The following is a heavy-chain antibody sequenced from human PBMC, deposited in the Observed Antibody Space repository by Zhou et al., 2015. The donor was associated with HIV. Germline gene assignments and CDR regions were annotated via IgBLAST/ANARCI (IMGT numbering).Heavy chain of an antibody. D-gene: IGHD3-10*01. CDR1: GYTFTNYY. V-gene: IGHV1-46*01. CDR2: TNPSGGST. Sequence: QVQLVQSGAEVKKPGASVKVSCKASGYTFTNYYMHWVRQAPGQGLEWMGITNPSGGSTRNAQRFQGRVTMTRDTSTSTVYMELSSLRSEDTAVYYCARDRDPLSSLVQGSGSYSTTAHHPYYLDYWGQGTLVTVSS. J-gene: IGHJ4*02. CDR3: ARDRDPLSSLVQGSGSYSTTAHHPYYLDY.